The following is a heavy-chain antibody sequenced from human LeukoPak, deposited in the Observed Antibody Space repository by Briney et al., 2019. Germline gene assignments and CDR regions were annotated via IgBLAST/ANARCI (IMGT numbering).Heavy chain of an antibody. J-gene: IGHJ3*02. V-gene: IGHV5-51*01. CDR3: ARRRSGFRIFDAFDI. CDR2: IYPGDSDT. D-gene: IGHD6-19*01. CDR1: GYSFTSYW. Sequence: GESLKISCKGSGYSFTSYWIGWVRQMPGKGLEWMGIIYPGDSDTRYSPSFQGQGTISADKSISTAYLQWSSLKASDTAMYYCARRRSGFRIFDAFDIWGQGTMVTVSS.